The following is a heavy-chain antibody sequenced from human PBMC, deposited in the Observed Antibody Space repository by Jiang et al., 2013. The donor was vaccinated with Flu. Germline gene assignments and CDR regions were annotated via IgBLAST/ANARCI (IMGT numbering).Heavy chain of an antibody. D-gene: IGHD3-22*01. V-gene: IGHV4-59*01. Sequence: GSGLVKPSETLSLTCTVSGDSISRSYWNWIRQSPGKGLELIAFIYNGGSPNYNPSLKSRVTLLVDTSNNQFSLNLKSVTAADTAIYYCARGVYDSIGYGLDNWGQGTLVSVSS. CDR2: IYNGGSP. J-gene: IGHJ4*02. CDR1: GDSISRSY. CDR3: ARGVYDSIGYGLDN.